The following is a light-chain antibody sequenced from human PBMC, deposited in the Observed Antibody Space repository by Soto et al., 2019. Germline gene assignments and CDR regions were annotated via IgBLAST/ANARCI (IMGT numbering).Light chain of an antibody. Sequence: TQMTKVPSTLPASVVARVTLSCRASQSISSWLAWYQQKPGKAPEVLIYDASSLKGGVPSRFSGSGSGTEFTLTISSLQPDDFATYYCQQYNRDPLTFGRGTKVDIK. J-gene: IGKJ4*01. CDR1: QSISSW. V-gene: IGKV1-5*01. CDR2: DAS. CDR3: QQYNRDPLT.